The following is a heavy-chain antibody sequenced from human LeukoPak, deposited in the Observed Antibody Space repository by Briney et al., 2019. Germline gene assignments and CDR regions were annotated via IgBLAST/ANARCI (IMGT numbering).Heavy chain of an antibody. CDR3: ARKRFYGDYGDNWFDP. Sequence: SETLSLTCAVYGGSFSGYYWSWIRQPPGEGLEWIGEINHSGSTNYNPSLKSRVTISVDTSKNQFSLKLSSVTAADTAVYYCARKRFYGDYGDNWFDPWGQGILVTVSS. CDR1: GGSFSGYY. CDR2: INHSGST. V-gene: IGHV4-34*01. D-gene: IGHD4-17*01. J-gene: IGHJ5*02.